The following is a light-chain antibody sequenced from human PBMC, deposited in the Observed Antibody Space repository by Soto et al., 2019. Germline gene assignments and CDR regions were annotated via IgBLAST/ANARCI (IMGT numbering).Light chain of an antibody. CDR2: GNS. J-gene: IGLJ1*01. V-gene: IGLV1-40*01. Sequence: QSALTQPPSVSGAPGQRVTISCTGSSSNIGAGYDVHWYQLLPGTAPKLLIYGNSNRPSGVPDRFSGSKSGTSASLAITGLQAEDEADYYCQSYDSSLSGVFGTGTKVTVL. CDR3: QSYDSSLSGV. CDR1: SSNIGAGYD.